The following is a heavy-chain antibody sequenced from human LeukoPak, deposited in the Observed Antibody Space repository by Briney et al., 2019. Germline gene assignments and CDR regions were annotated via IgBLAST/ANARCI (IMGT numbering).Heavy chain of an antibody. J-gene: IGHJ4*02. V-gene: IGHV3-21*01. D-gene: IGHD3-16*02. CDR3: ARDSYDYVWGSYRYTLFDY. CDR2: ISSSSYI. Sequence: GGSLRLSCVASGFTFSSYSMNWVRQAPGKGLEWVSSISSSSYIYYADSVKGRFAISRDNAKNSLYLQMNSLRAEDTAVYYCARDSYDYVWGSYRYTLFDYWGQGTLVTVSS. CDR1: GFTFSSYS.